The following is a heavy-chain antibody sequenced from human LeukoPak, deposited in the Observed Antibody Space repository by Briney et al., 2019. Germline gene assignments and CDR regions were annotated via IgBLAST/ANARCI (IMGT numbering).Heavy chain of an antibody. CDR1: GFTFDDYG. CDR3: ATSSVIAAAGVGDY. CDR2: INWNGGST. Sequence: GGSLRLSCAASGFTFDDYGMSWVRQAPGKGLEWVSGINWNGGSTGYADSVKGRFTISRDNAKNSLYLQMNSLRAEDTAVYYCATSSVIAAAGVGDYWGQGTLVTVSS. J-gene: IGHJ4*02. D-gene: IGHD6-13*01. V-gene: IGHV3-20*04.